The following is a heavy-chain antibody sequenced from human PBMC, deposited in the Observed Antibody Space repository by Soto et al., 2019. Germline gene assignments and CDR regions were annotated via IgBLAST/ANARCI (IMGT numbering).Heavy chain of an antibody. D-gene: IGHD3-3*01. CDR3: ARHPGPTYYDFWSGYCGAFDI. V-gene: IGHV4-30-4*01. CDR2: IYYSGST. Sequence: SETLSLTCTVSGGSISSGDYYWSWIRQPPGKGLEWIGYIYYSGSTYYNPSLKSRVTISVDTSKNQFSLKLSSVTAADTAVYHCARHPGPTYYDFWSGYCGAFDIWGQGTMVTVSS. CDR1: GGSISSGDYY. J-gene: IGHJ3*02.